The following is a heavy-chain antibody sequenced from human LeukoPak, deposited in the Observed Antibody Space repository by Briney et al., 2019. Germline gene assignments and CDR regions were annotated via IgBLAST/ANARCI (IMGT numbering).Heavy chain of an antibody. CDR2: IHYSEST. CDR3: AKTTGRGTVDPGTSGYITF. J-gene: IGHJ4*02. Sequence: PSETLSLTCTVSGGSISSSNYYWDWVRQPPGQGLEWIGSIHYSESTYYNPSLRSRVTISVDTSKNQFSLKMSSVTAADTAVYYCAKTTGRGTVDPGTSGYITFWGQGTLVTVSS. D-gene: IGHD1-26*01. CDR1: GGSISSSNYY. V-gene: IGHV4-39*01.